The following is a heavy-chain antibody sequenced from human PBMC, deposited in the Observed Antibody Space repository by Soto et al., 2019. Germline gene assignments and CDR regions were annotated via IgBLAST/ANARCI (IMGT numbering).Heavy chain of an antibody. J-gene: IGHJ2*01. Sequence: QVQLQESGPGLVKPSETLSLTCTVSGDFISNFYWSWIRQPAGKGLQSLGRISASGRSNYNPNLQSRVAMSLDTSKNQFSLRLTSLSAADTAVYFCARGMGRYFDLWGRGTLVTVCS. CDR2: ISASGRS. V-gene: IGHV4-4*07. D-gene: IGHD2-8*01. CDR3: ARGMGRYFDL. CDR1: GDFISNFY.